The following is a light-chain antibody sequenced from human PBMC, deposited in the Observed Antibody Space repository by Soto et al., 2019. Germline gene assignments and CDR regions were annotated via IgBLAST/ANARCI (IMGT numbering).Light chain of an antibody. CDR1: QGVSRN. CDR2: HAS. V-gene: IGKV3-15*01. J-gene: IGKJ1*01. CDR3: QQYYHWPWT. Sequence: EIVMTQSPGTLSVSPGERASLSCRASQGVSRNLAWYQQQPGQAPRLLIYHASSRATGIPARFSGSGSGTEFTLTISSLQSEDFAVYYCQQYYHWPWTFGQGTKVDIK.